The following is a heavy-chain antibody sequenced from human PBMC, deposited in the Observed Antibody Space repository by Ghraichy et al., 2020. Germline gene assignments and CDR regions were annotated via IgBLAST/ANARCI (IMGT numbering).Heavy chain of an antibody. CDR2: ITSSTRTT. CDR1: GFTFSSYS. CDR3: ARGSTVGRFFYYDGMDV. Sequence: GGSLRLSCVGSGFTFSSYSMNWVRQSPGKGLEWVSYITSSTRTTSYADSVKGRFTISRDNAQNSLYLQMNSLRDEDTAVYYCARGSTVGRFFYYDGMDVWGQGTTVTVS. J-gene: IGHJ6*02. D-gene: IGHD4-23*01. V-gene: IGHV3-48*02.